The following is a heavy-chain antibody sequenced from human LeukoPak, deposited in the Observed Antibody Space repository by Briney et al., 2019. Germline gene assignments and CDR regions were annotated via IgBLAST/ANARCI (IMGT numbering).Heavy chain of an antibody. V-gene: IGHV4-38-2*02. J-gene: IGHJ4*02. Sequence: PSETLSLTCTVSGYSISSGYYWGWVRQPPGKGLEWIGSIYHSGSTYYNPSLKSRVTISVDTSKNQFSLKLSSVTAADTAVYYCARANLNWDNFDYWGQGTLVTVSS. CDR3: ARANLNWDNFDY. CDR1: GYSISSGYY. D-gene: IGHD1/OR15-1a*01. CDR2: IYHSGST.